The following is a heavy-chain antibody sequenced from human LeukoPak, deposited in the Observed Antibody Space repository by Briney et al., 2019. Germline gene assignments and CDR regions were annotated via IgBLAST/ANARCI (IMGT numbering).Heavy chain of an antibody. CDR1: GGTFSSYA. CDR2: IIPIFGTA. J-gene: IGHJ4*02. CDR3: ARESYYDSSGPGGGALNYFDY. Sequence: LVKVSCKASGGTFSSYAISWVRQAPGQGLEWMGRIIPIFGTANYAQKFQGRVTITTDESTSTSYMELSSLRSEDTAVYYCARESYYDSSGPGGGALNYFDYWGQGTLVTVSS. V-gene: IGHV1-69*05. D-gene: IGHD3-22*01.